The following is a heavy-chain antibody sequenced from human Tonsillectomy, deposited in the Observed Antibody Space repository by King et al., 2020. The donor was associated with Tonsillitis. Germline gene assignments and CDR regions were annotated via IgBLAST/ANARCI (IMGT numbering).Heavy chain of an antibody. V-gene: IGHV1-46*01. Sequence: QLVQSGAEVKKPGASVNLSCRASGYTFTTYYIHWVRQAPGQGLEWMGIIDPNAGNTAYAQKFQGRVTMTRDPSTKTVYMELSRLTSEDTAVYYCARDLGTATRDYWGQGTQVTVSS. CDR2: IDPNAGNT. CDR3: ARDLGTATRDY. D-gene: IGHD4-17*01. CDR1: GYTFTTYY. J-gene: IGHJ4*02.